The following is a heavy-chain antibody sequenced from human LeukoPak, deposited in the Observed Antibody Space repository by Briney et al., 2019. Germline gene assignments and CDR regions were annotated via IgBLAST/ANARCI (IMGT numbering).Heavy chain of an antibody. CDR1: GYTFTSYY. J-gene: IGHJ4*02. V-gene: IGHV1-2*02. CDR2: INPNSGGT. D-gene: IGHD3-10*01. CDR3: ARSHYNYGSGSYSDY. Sequence: ASVKVSCKASGYTFTSYYMHGVRQAPGQGVEWMGWINPNSGGTNYAQKFQGRVTMTRDTSISTAYMELSRLRSDDTAVYYCARSHYNYGSGSYSDYWGQGTLVTVSS.